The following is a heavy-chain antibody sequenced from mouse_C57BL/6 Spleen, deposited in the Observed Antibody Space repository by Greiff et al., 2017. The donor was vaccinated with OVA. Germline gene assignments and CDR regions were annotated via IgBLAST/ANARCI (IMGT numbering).Heavy chain of an antibody. CDR3: ARSGINYYFDY. D-gene: IGHD1-3*01. CDR2: IYPRSGNT. V-gene: IGHV1-81*01. J-gene: IGHJ2*01. Sequence: QVQLQQSGAELARPGASVKLSCKASGYTFTSYGISWVKQRTGQGLEWIGEIYPRSGNTYYNEKFKSKATLTADKSSSTAYMELRSLTSEDSAVYFCARSGINYYFDYWGQGTTLTVSS. CDR1: GYTFTSYG.